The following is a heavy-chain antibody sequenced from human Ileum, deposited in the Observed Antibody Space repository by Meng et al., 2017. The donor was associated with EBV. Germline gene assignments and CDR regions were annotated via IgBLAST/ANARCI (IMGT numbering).Heavy chain of an antibody. CDR3: ARTGCSSSSCYDY. J-gene: IGHJ4*02. CDR2: INAGNGNT. CDR1: GYSFTTYA. V-gene: IGHV1-3*01. Sequence: QVQLVQSGAEVQKPGAPVKVSCKASGYSFTTYAMHWVRQAPGQRLEWMGWINAGNGNTKYSEKFQSRVTITRDTAASTADMELSSLRSEDTAVYYCARTGCSSSSCYDYWGQGTLVTVDS. D-gene: IGHD2-2*01.